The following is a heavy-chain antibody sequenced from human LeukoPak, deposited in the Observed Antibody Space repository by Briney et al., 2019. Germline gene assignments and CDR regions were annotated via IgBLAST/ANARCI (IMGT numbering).Heavy chain of an antibody. Sequence: GGSLRLSCAASEFTFRSYGMHWVRQAPGKGLEWVAILTYDGSIKYYADSVKGRFTVSRDNSKNTLYLQMNSLTIEDASVYYCARGVFGGYGKFDSWGQGTLVTVSS. CDR3: ARGVFGGYGKFDS. V-gene: IGHV3-30*19. D-gene: IGHD6-25*01. J-gene: IGHJ4*02. CDR1: EFTFRSYG. CDR2: LTYDGSIK.